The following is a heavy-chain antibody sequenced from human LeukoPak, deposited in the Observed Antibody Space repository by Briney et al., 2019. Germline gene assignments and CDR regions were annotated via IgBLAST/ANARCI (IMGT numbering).Heavy chain of an antibody. CDR2: IYTSGST. J-gene: IGHJ4*02. V-gene: IGHV4-61*02. CDR1: GGSISSGSYY. CDR3: ARDAPFWSGYYYFDY. D-gene: IGHD3-3*01. Sequence: SETLSLTCSVSGGSISSGSYYWSWLRQPAGKGLEWIGRIYTSGSTNYNPSLKSRVTISVDTYKNQFSLKLSSVTAADTAVYYCARDAPFWSGYYYFDYWGQGTLVTVSS.